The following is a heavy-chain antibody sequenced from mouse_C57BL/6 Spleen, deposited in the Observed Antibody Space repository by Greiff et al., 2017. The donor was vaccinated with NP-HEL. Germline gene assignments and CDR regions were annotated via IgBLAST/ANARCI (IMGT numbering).Heavy chain of an antibody. J-gene: IGHJ4*01. Sequence: EVKLMESGGGLVKPGGSLKLSCAASGFTFSDYGMHWVRQAPEKGLEWVAYISSGSSTIYYADTVKGRFTISRDNAKNTLFLHMTSLRSEDTAMYYCARWLGAMDYWGQGTSVTVSS. CDR2: ISSGSSTI. V-gene: IGHV5-17*01. CDR3: ARWLGAMDY. D-gene: IGHD2-3*01. CDR1: GFTFSDYG.